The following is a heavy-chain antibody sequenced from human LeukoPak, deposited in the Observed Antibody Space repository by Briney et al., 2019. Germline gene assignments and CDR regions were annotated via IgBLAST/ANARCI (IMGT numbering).Heavy chain of an antibody. CDR1: GYTFIAYY. V-gene: IGHV1-2*02. CDR3: ARSPDYYGSGSPGAF. Sequence: ASVNVSCKASGYTFIAYYMHWVRQAPGQGLEWMGWINSNNGDANSAQNFQGRVTMTRDTSISTAYMELSRLTSDDTAVYYCARSPDYYGSGSPGAFWGQGTLVTVSS. D-gene: IGHD3-10*01. CDR2: INSNNGDA. J-gene: IGHJ1*01.